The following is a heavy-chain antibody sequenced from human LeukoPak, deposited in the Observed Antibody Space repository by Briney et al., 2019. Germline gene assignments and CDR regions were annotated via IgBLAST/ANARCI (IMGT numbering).Heavy chain of an antibody. V-gene: IGHV3-23*01. CDR2: ISGSGGST. D-gene: IGHD3-9*01. J-gene: IGHJ5*02. Sequence: GGSLRLSCAASGFTFSSYAMSWVRQAPGKGLEWVSAISGSGGSTCYADSVKGRFTISRDNSKNTLYLQMNSLRAEDTAVYYRAKDPPMGDTYYDILTGWNWFDPWGQGTLVTVSS. CDR1: GFTFSSYA. CDR3: AKDPPMGDTYYDILTGWNWFDP.